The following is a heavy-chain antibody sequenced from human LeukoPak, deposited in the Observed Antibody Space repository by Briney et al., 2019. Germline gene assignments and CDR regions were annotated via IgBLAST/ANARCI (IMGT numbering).Heavy chain of an antibody. D-gene: IGHD3-9*01. CDR3: ASRNDILTGYVFDF. V-gene: IGHV4-31*03. Sequence: SETLSLTCTVSGGSISSGGYYWSWIRQHPGKGLEWIGYIYYSGSTYYNPSLKTRVTISVDTSKNQFSLKLTSVTAADTAVYYCASRNDILTGYVFDFWGQGTLVTVSS. J-gene: IGHJ4*02. CDR1: GGSISSGGYY. CDR2: IYYSGST.